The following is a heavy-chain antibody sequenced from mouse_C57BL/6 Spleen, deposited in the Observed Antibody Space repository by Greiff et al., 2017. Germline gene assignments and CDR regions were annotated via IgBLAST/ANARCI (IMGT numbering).Heavy chain of an antibody. J-gene: IGHJ2*01. V-gene: IGHV3-1*01. CDR2: ISYSGST. Sequence: EVQLQQSGPGMVKPSQSLSLTCTVTGYSITSGYDWHWIRHFPGNKLEWMGYISYSGSTNYNPSLKSRISITHDTSKNHFFLKLNSVTTEDTATYYCARAYYGSTYYFDYWGQGTTLTVSS. CDR1: GYSITSGYD. D-gene: IGHD1-1*01. CDR3: ARAYYGSTYYFDY.